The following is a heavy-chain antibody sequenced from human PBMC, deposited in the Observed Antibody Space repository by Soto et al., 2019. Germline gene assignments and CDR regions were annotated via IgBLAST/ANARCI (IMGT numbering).Heavy chain of an antibody. CDR1: GGSISSYY. CDR3: AREGNLGRWLQPLDF. J-gene: IGHJ4*02. CDR2: IYYSGST. Sequence: PSETLSLTCTVSGGSISSYYWSWIRQPPGKGLEWIGYIYYSGSTNYNPSLKSRVTMSVATSKNQFPLRLSSVTAADTAKYFCAREGNLGRWLQPLDFWGQGTLVTVSS. D-gene: IGHD5-12*01. V-gene: IGHV4-59*12.